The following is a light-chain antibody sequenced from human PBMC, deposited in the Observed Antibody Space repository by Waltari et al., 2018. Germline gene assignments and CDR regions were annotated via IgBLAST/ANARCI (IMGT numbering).Light chain of an antibody. CDR2: DVS. CDR3: SSYTSSTTPYYV. V-gene: IGLV2-14*03. CDR1: SSDVDGYSY. Sequence: QSALTQPASVSGSPGQSITISCTGTSSDVDGYSYVSWYQQHPGNAPKLMIYDVSNRPSGVSNRFPGSKSGNTASLTISGLQAADEADYYCSSYTSSTTPYYVFGTGTKVTVL. J-gene: IGLJ1*01.